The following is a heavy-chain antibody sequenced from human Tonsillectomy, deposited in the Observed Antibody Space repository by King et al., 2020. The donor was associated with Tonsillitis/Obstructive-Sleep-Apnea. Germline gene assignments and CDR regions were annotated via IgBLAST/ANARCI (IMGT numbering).Heavy chain of an antibody. V-gene: IGHV4-59*01. CDR2: IYYSGST. CDR1: GGSISSYY. CDR3: ARFLSVSYGNNWFDP. D-gene: IGHD1-26*01. Sequence: QLQESGPGLVKPSETLSLTCTVSGGSISSYYWSWIRQPPGKGLEWFGYIYYSGSTNYNPSLKSRVTITVDTSKNQFSLKLSTVTAADTAGYYCARFLSVSYGNNWFDPWGQGTLVTVSS. J-gene: IGHJ5*02.